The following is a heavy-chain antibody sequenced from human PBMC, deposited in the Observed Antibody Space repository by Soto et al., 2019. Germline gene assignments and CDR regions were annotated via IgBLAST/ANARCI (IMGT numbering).Heavy chain of an antibody. CDR2: IYYSGST. CDR3: ARGNGVVAATTPKYNWFDP. Sequence: QVQLQESGPGLVKPSQTLSLTRTVSGGSISSGGYYWSWIRQHPGKGLEWIGYIYYSGSTYYNPSLKSRVTISVDTSKNQFSLKLSSVTAADTAVYYCARGNGVVAATTPKYNWFDPWGQGTLVTVSS. CDR1: GGSISSGGYY. V-gene: IGHV4-31*03. J-gene: IGHJ5*02. D-gene: IGHD2-15*01.